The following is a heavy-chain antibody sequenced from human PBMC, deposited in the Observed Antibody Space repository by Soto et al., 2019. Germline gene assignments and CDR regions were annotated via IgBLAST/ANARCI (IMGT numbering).Heavy chain of an antibody. V-gene: IGHV3-23*01. CDR2: ISGSGGST. D-gene: IGHD2-2*03. Sequence: EVQLLESGGGLVQPGGSLRLSCAASGFTFSSYAMSWVRQAPGKGLEWVSAISGSGGSTYYADSVKGRFTISRDNSKNTLYLQMNSLRAEDTAVYYCAKDYWEGGLGIVVAPAAMLDYWGQGTLVTVSS. CDR1: GFTFSSYA. J-gene: IGHJ4*02. CDR3: AKDYWEGGLGIVVAPAAMLDY.